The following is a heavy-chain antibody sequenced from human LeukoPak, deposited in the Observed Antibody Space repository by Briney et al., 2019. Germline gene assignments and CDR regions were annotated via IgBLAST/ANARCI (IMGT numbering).Heavy chain of an antibody. J-gene: IGHJ5*02. Sequence: SETLSLTCTVSGGSISSGGYYWSGIRQRPGKGPEWIGYIYYSGSTYYNPSLKSRVTISVDTSRNQFSLKLSSVTAADTAVYYCARDYYGSGSYSVWFDPWGQGTLVTVSS. CDR1: GGSISSGGYY. CDR2: IYYSGST. D-gene: IGHD3-10*01. CDR3: ARDYYGSGSYSVWFDP. V-gene: IGHV4-31*03.